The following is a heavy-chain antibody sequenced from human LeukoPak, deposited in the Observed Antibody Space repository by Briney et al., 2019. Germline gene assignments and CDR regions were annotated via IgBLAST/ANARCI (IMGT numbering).Heavy chain of an antibody. CDR2: IYYSGST. CDR1: GGSISSSSYY. D-gene: IGHD6-13*01. J-gene: IGHJ5*02. Sequence: SETLSLTCTVSGGSISSSSYYWGWIRQPPGKGLEWIGSIYYSGSTYYNPSLKSRVTISVDTSKNQFSLKLSSVTAADTAVYYCARDGDQSSWNNWFDPWGQGTLVTVSS. V-gene: IGHV4-39*07. CDR3: ARDGDQSSWNNWFDP.